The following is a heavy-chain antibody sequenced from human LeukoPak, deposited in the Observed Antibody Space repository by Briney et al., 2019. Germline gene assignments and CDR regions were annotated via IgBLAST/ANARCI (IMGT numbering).Heavy chain of an antibody. D-gene: IGHD3-22*01. CDR3: AKDWGSSGSLVDY. J-gene: IGHJ4*02. CDR2: ISYDGSNK. Sequence: PGRSLRLSCAAPGFTFSSYGMHWVRQAPGKGLVWVAVISYDGSNKYYADSVKGRFTISRDNSKNTLYLQMNSLRAEDTAVYYCAKDWGSSGSLVDYWGQGTLVTVSS. CDR1: GFTFSSYG. V-gene: IGHV3-30*18.